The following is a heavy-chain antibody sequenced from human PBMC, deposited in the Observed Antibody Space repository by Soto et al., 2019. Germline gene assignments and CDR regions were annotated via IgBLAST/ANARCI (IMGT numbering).Heavy chain of an antibody. Sequence: ASVKVSCKVSGYTLTELSMHWVRQAPGKGLEWMGGFDPEDGETIYAQKFQGRVTMTEDASTDTAYMELSSLRSEDTAVYYCATDLIAAAGRRDYWGQGTLVTVSS. CDR3: ATDLIAAAGRRDY. D-gene: IGHD6-13*01. CDR2: FDPEDGET. V-gene: IGHV1-24*01. J-gene: IGHJ4*02. CDR1: GYTLTELS.